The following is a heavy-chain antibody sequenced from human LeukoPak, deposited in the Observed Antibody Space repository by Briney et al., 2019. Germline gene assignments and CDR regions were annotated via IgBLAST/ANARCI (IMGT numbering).Heavy chain of an antibody. CDR2: INPNSGGT. Sequence: GASVKVSCKASGYTFTGYYMHWVRQAPGQGLEWMGWINPNSGGTNYAQKVQGWVTMTRDTSISTAYMELSRLRSDDTAVYYCARGVAAAGMDYYYGMDVWGKGTTVTVSS. J-gene: IGHJ6*04. CDR3: ARGVAAAGMDYYYGMDV. V-gene: IGHV1-2*04. CDR1: GYTFTGYY. D-gene: IGHD6-13*01.